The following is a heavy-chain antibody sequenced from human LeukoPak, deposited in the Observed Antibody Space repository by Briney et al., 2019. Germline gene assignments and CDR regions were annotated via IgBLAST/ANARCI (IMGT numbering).Heavy chain of an antibody. V-gene: IGHV3-33*01. J-gene: IGHJ3*02. Sequence: GGSLRLSCAASGFTFSSYGMHWVRQAPGKGLEWVAVIWYDGSKKYYGDSVKGRFTISRDNSKNTLYLQMNSLRAEDTAVYYCARDSPNDRPPIITGIGAFDIWGQGTMVTVSS. CDR1: GFTFSSYG. CDR2: IWYDGSKK. D-gene: IGHD1-20*01. CDR3: ARDSPNDRPPIITGIGAFDI.